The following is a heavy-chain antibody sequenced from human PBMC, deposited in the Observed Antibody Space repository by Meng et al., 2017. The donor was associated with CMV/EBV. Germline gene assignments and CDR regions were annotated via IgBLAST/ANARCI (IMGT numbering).Heavy chain of an antibody. Sequence: ASVKVSCKASGYTFTSYGISWVRQAPGQGLEWMGWISAYNGNTNYAQKLQGRVTITADKSTSTAYMELSSLRSEDTAVYYCAREIAARNYYYYGMDVWGQGTTVTVSS. CDR2: ISAYNGNT. CDR1: GYTFTSYG. CDR3: AREIAARNYYYYGMDV. V-gene: IGHV1-18*01. D-gene: IGHD6-6*01. J-gene: IGHJ6*02.